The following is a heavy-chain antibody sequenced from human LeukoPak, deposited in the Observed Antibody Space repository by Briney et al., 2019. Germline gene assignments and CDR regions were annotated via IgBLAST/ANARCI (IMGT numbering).Heavy chain of an antibody. CDR1: GDSVYDSY. CDR2: ISYSGST. D-gene: IGHD6-19*01. J-gene: IGHJ4*02. CDR3: ARHGSAWSFDY. V-gene: IGHV4-59*08. Sequence: SETLSLTCTVSGDSVYDSYWSWIRQPPGKGLEWIGYISYSGSTNYNPSLKSRVSMSVDTSKNQFSLNLRSLTAADTAVYYCARHGSAWSFDYWGQGTLITVSS.